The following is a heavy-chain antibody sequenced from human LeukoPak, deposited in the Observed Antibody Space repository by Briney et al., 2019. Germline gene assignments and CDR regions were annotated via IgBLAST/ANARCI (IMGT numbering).Heavy chain of an antibody. Sequence: SETLSLTCTVSGGSISSSSYYWGWIRQPPGKGLEYIASINHGGSSYYNPSLKSRVTISVDTSKNHFSLKLNSVTAADTAVYYCARGSPYQKWGQGTLVTVSS. CDR2: INHGGSS. D-gene: IGHD2-15*01. J-gene: IGHJ4*02. V-gene: IGHV4-39*02. CDR3: ARGSPYQK. CDR1: GGSISSSSYY.